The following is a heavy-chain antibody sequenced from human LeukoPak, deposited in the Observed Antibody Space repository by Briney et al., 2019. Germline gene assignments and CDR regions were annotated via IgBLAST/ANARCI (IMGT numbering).Heavy chain of an antibody. D-gene: IGHD3-10*01. CDR3: ARDGVLLWFGEPRTVLDY. Sequence: ASVKVSCKASGYTFTSYGISWVRQAPGQGLEWMEWISAYNGNTNYAQKLQGRVTVTTDTSTSTAYMELRSLRSDDTAVYYCARDGVLLWFGEPRTVLDYWGQGTLVTVSS. CDR1: GYTFTSYG. J-gene: IGHJ4*02. CDR2: ISAYNGNT. V-gene: IGHV1-18*01.